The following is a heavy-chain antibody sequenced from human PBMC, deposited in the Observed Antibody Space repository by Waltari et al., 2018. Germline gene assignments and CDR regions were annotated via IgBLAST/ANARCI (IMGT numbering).Heavy chain of an antibody. D-gene: IGHD1-26*01. CDR3: ASLSGSSTARYIDY. Sequence: QVQLQESGPGLVKPSETLSLTCTVSGGSINSYYWSWVRQPPGKGLEWIAYIYYSGSTSYNPSLKSRVTISLDTSKDQFSLKLTSVIAADTAVYYCASLSGSSTARYIDYWGQGTLVTVSS. V-gene: IGHV4-59*08. J-gene: IGHJ4*02. CDR2: IYYSGST. CDR1: GGSINSYY.